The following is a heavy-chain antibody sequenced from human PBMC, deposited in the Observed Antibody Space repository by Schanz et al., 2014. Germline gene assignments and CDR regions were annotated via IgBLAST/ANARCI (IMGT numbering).Heavy chain of an antibody. J-gene: IGHJ4*03. D-gene: IGHD2-2*01. Sequence: QLVQSGAEVKKPGASVKVSCKASGFTLTSHFMHWLRQAPGQGLEWMGLINPIDGSTTYVWGFHGRRTMTRDTSTTTFYMDLSTLRSEDTAVYYCARGSCTASGCYDAFDLWGQGTLVTVSS. CDR3: ARGSCTASGCYDAFDL. V-gene: IGHV1-46*01. CDR2: INPIDGST. CDR1: GFTLTSHF.